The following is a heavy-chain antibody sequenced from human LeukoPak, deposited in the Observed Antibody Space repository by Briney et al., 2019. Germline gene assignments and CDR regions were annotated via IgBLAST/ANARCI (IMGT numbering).Heavy chain of an antibody. CDR1: GGSISSGSYY. D-gene: IGHD3-22*01. V-gene: IGHV4-61*02. CDR3: ARGGYYDSSGYYYKRHLDY. J-gene: IGHJ4*02. Sequence: SETLSLTCTVSGGSISSGSYYWSWIRQPAGKGLEWIGRIYTSGSTNYNPSLKSRVTMSVDTSKNQFSLKLSSVTAADTAVYYCARGGYYDSSGYYYKRHLDYWGQGTLVTVSS. CDR2: IYTSGST.